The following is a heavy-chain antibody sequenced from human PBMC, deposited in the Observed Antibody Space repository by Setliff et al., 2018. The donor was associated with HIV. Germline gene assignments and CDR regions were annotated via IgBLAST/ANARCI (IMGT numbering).Heavy chain of an antibody. V-gene: IGHV4-4*02. CDR3: ARLGDNSDWRSNYFFYYFDV. J-gene: IGHJ6*03. D-gene: IGHD3-22*01. CDR1: GGSISSTKW. CDR2: IYQSGTT. Sequence: SETLSLTCEVSGGSISSTKWWTWVRQPPGKGREWIGEIYQSGTTNYNPSLKSRVTMSVDTSNNQFSLELSSVTAADSAVYFCARLGDNSDWRSNYFFYYFDVWGKGTTVTVSS.